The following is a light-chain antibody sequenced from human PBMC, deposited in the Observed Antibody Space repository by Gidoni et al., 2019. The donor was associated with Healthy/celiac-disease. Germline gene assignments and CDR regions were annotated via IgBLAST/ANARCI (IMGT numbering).Light chain of an antibody. J-gene: IGKJ4*01. Sequence: DIVMTQSPLSLPVTPGKPASISCRSSQSLLHSNGYNYLDWYLPKPGQSPQLLIYWCSNRASGVPDRFSGSGSGTDFTLKISRVEAEDVGVYYCMQALQTPLTFGGGTKVEIK. CDR2: WCS. CDR3: MQALQTPLT. CDR1: QSLLHSNGYNY. V-gene: IGKV2-28*01.